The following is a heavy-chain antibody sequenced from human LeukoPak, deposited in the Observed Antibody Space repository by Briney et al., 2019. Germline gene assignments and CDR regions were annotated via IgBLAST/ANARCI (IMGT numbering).Heavy chain of an antibody. Sequence: GASVKVSCKASGGTFSSYAISWVRQAPGQGLEWMGGIIPIFGTANYAQKFQGRVTITADESTSTAYMELSSLRSEDTAVYYCARAGDLHYYDSSGSDYWGQGTLVTAPS. J-gene: IGHJ4*02. CDR1: GGTFSSYA. CDR2: IIPIFGTA. V-gene: IGHV1-69*13. D-gene: IGHD3-22*01. CDR3: ARAGDLHYYDSSGSDY.